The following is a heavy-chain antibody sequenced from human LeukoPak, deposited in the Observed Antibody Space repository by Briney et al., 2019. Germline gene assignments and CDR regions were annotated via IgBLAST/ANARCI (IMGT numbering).Heavy chain of an antibody. Sequence: QSGGSLRLSCAASGFTFSSYAMSWVRQAPGKGLEWVSAISGSGGSTYYADSVKGRFTISRDNSKNTLYLQMNSLRAEDTAVYYCAKDRDGYNYILDYWGQGTLVTVSS. CDR1: GFTFSSYA. V-gene: IGHV3-23*01. J-gene: IGHJ4*02. CDR3: AKDRDGYNYILDY. D-gene: IGHD5-24*01. CDR2: ISGSGGST.